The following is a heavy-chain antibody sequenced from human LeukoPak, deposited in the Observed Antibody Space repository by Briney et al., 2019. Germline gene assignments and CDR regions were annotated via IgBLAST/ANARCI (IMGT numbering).Heavy chain of an antibody. CDR1: GYSFTSYW. V-gene: IGHV5-51*01. J-gene: IGHJ4*02. D-gene: IGHD6-19*01. CDR2: IYPGDSDT. Sequence: GESLKISCKGSGYSFTSYWIGWVRQMPGKGLEWMGIIYPGDSDTRYSPSFQGQVTISADKSISTAYLQWSSLKASDTAMYYCARHLNPGGYSSGWYGYWGQGTLVTVSS. CDR3: ARHLNPGGYSSGWYGY.